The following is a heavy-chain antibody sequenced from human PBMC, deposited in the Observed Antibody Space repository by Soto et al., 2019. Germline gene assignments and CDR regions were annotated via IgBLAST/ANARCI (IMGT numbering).Heavy chain of an antibody. J-gene: IGHJ3*02. D-gene: IGHD2-2*02. V-gene: IGHV1-2*04. CDR2: INPNSGGT. CDR1: GYTFTGYY. Sequence: PSVKVSCKASGYTFTGYYMHWVRQAPGQGLEWMGWINPNSGGTNYAQKFQGWVTMTRDTSISTAYMELSRLRSDDTAVYYCAREARDYVDCSSTSCYRNDAFDIWGQGTMVTVSS. CDR3: AREARDYVDCSSTSCYRNDAFDI.